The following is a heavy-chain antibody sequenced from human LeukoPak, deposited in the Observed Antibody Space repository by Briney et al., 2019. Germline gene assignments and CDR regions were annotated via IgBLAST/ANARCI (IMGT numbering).Heavy chain of an antibody. CDR2: VYHTGST. CDR3: ARDQWWWNSGSYYKDY. D-gene: IGHD1-26*01. CDR1: GYSITSGYY. Sequence: SETLSLTCAVSGYSITSGYYWGWIRQPPGKGLEWIGSVYHTGSTYYNPSLQSRVTISVDTSKNQFSLKLSSVTAADTAVYYCARDQWWWNSGSYYKDYWGQGTLVTVSS. V-gene: IGHV4-38-2*02. J-gene: IGHJ4*02.